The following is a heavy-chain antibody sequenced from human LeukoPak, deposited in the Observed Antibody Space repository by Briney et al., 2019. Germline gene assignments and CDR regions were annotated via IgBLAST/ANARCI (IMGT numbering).Heavy chain of an antibody. CDR1: GFTFSDYY. CDR3: ARNGIAAAGCSDY. D-gene: IGHD6-13*01. V-gene: IGHV3-11*01. J-gene: IGHJ4*02. CDR2: ISSSGSTT. Sequence: GGSLRLSCAASGFTFSDYYMSWIRQAPGKGLEWVSYISSSGSTTYYADSVKGRFTISRDNARNSLYLQMNSLRAEDTAVYYCARNGIAAAGCSDYWGQGTLVTVSS.